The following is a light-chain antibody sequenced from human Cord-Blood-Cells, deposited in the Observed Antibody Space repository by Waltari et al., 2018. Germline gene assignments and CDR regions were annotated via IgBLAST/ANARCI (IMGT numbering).Light chain of an antibody. CDR3: SSYTSSSSVV. CDR2: DVS. V-gene: IGLV2-14*01. J-gene: IGLJ2*01. Sequence: QSALTQPASVSGSPGQSITISCTGTSSAVGGYNYVSCYHQHPGKAPKLMIYDVSKRPSGVSNRFSGSKSGNTASLTISGLQAEDEADYYCSSYTSSSSVVFGGGTKLTVL. CDR1: SSAVGGYNY.